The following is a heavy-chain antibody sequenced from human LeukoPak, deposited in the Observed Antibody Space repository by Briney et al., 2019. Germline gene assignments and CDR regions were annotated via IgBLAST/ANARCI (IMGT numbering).Heavy chain of an antibody. CDR1: GGSLSSGSYY. CDR3: ARTPFGELGDWFDP. D-gene: IGHD3-10*01. J-gene: IGHJ5*02. CDR2: IYTSGST. Sequence: SETLSLTCTGSGGSLSSGSYYWSWLRQPAGTGLEWIGRIYTSGSTNYNPSLKSRVTISVDTSKNQFSLKLSSVTAADTAVYYCARTPFGELGDWFDPWGQGTLVTVSS. V-gene: IGHV4-61*02.